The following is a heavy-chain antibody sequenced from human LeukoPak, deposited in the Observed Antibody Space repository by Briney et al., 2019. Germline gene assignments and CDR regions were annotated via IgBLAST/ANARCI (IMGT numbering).Heavy chain of an antibody. CDR3: ARVRGPGWFDP. CDR1: GGSISSGGYY. V-gene: IGHV4-31*03. D-gene: IGHD1-26*01. Sequence: SETLSLTCTVSGGSISSGGYYWSWIRQHPGKGLEWIGYIYYSGSTYYNPSLKSRVTISVDTSKNRFSLKLSSVTAADTAVYYCARVRGPGWFDPWGQGTLVTVSS. CDR2: IYYSGST. J-gene: IGHJ5*02.